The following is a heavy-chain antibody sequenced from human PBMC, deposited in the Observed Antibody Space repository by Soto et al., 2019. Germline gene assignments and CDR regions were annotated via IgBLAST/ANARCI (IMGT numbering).Heavy chain of an antibody. J-gene: IGHJ6*02. D-gene: IGHD1-26*01. V-gene: IGHV1-69*02. CDR3: ARGTSGSYDYYDYGMDV. CDR1: GGTFSSYT. Sequence: QVQLVQSGAEVKKPGSSVKVSCKASGGTFSSYTISWVRQAPGQGLEWMGRIIPILGIANYAQKFQGRVTITADKSTSTAYMELSSLRSEDTAVYYCARGTSGSYDYYDYGMDVWGQGTTVTVSS. CDR2: IIPILGIA.